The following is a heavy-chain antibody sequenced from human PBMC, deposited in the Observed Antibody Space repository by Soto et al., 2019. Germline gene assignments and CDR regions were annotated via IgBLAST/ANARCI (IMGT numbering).Heavy chain of an antibody. Sequence: GGSLRLSCAASGFTFSSYGMHWVRQAPGKGLEWVAVIWYDGSNKYYADSVKGRFTISRDNSKNTLYLQMNSLRAEDTAVYYCARDGDIVATDDAFDIWGQGTMVTVSS. J-gene: IGHJ3*02. CDR2: IWYDGSNK. V-gene: IGHV3-33*01. D-gene: IGHD5-12*01. CDR3: ARDGDIVATDDAFDI. CDR1: GFTFSSYG.